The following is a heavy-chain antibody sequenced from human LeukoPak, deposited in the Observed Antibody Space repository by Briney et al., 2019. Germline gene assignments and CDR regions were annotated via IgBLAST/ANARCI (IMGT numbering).Heavy chain of an antibody. CDR1: GGSFSGYY. J-gene: IGHJ5*02. Sequence: SETLSLTCAVYGGSFSGYYWSWIRQPPGKGLEWIGEINHSGSTNYNPSLKSRVTISVDTSKNQFSLKLSSVTAADTAVYYCARRGIMYSGGWTQNWFDPWGQGTLVTVSS. D-gene: IGHD6-19*01. CDR3: ARRGIMYSGGWTQNWFDP. V-gene: IGHV4-34*01. CDR2: INHSGST.